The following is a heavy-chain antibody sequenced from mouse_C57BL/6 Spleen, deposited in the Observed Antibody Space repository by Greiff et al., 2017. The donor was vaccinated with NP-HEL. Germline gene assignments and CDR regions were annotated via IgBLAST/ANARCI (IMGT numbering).Heavy chain of an antibody. Sequence: EVKLVESGPGLVKPSQSLSLTCSVTGYSITSGYYWNWIRQFPGNKLEWMGYISYDGSNNYNPSLKNRISITRDTSKNQFFLKLNSVTTEDTATYYCAREKAQAPMDYWGQGTSVTVSS. CDR1: GYSITSGYY. J-gene: IGHJ4*01. D-gene: IGHD3-2*02. CDR3: AREKAQAPMDY. CDR2: ISYDGSN. V-gene: IGHV3-6*01.